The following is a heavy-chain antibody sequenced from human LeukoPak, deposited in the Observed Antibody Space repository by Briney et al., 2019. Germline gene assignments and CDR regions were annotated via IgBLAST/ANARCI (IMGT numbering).Heavy chain of an antibody. J-gene: IGHJ3*02. D-gene: IGHD2-2*01. CDR3: ARSDIVVVPAAMYAFDI. CDR2: IYYSGST. CDR1: GGSMSSSSYY. Sequence: PSETLSLTCTVSGGSMSSSSYYWGWIRQPPGKGLEWIGSIYYSGSTYYNPSLKSRVTISVDTSKNQFSLKLSSVTAADTAVYYCARSDIVVVPAAMYAFDIWGQGTMVTVSS. V-gene: IGHV4-39*07.